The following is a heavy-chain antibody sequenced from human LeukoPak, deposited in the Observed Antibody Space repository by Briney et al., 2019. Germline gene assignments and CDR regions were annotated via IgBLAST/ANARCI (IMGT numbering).Heavy chain of an antibody. CDR2: IYYTGRT. CDR3: AQSLGSSNWIGNWFDP. J-gene: IGHJ5*02. V-gene: IGHV4-39*01. D-gene: IGHD6-13*01. CDR1: GRSISSSSHS. Sequence: SETLSLTCTVSGRSISSSSHSWGWIRQPPGKGLQWTGSIYYTGRTYYHPSLKSRVTISVDTSKNQFSLKLSSVTAADTAVYYCAQSLGSSNWIGNWFDPWGQGTLVTVSS.